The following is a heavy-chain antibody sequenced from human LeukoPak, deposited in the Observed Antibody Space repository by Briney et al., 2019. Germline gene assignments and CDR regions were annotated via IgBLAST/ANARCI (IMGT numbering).Heavy chain of an antibody. CDR3: ARDRTKYCRSTSCPLDY. V-gene: IGHV1-2*02. J-gene: IGHJ4*02. CDR1: GFTFNSYY. Sequence: ASVKVSCKASGFTFNSYYIHWVRQAPGQGLEWMGWINPNTGDTNFAQKFQGRVTMTRDTSISTAYMELSRLRSDDTAVYYCARDRTKYCRSTSCPLDYWGQGTLVTVSS. D-gene: IGHD2-2*01. CDR2: INPNTGDT.